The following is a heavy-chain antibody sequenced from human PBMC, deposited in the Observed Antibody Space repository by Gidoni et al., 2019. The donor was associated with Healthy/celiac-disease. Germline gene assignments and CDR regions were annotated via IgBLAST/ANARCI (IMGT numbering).Heavy chain of an antibody. CDR2: ISGSGGST. D-gene: IGHD6-19*01. V-gene: IGHV3-23*04. CDR1: CFPFSSYA. CDR3: ATQGIAVAGTGLVHY. J-gene: IGHJ4*02. Sequence: EVQLVESGGGLVQPGASLRLSCAAPCFPFSSYAMSAVRQAPGKGLGWVAAISGSGGSTDYADSVKGRFTISRDNSKNTLYLQMNSLRAEDTAVYYCATQGIAVAGTGLVHYWGQGTLVTVSS.